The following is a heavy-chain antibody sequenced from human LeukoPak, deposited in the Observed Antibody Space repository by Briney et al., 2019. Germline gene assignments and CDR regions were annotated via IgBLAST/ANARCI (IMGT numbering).Heavy chain of an antibody. V-gene: IGHV1-69*05. J-gene: IGHJ4*02. CDR1: GGTFTNYA. CDR2: IIPVYGTA. D-gene: IGHD6-6*01. Sequence: SVKVSCKVSGGTFTNYAISWVRQAPGQGLEWMGGIIPVYGTASYAHNFQGKVTITTDESTSTSYLELSSLRSEDTAVYYCARPNKAAQYGPFDYWGQGTLVTVSS. CDR3: ARPNKAAQYGPFDY.